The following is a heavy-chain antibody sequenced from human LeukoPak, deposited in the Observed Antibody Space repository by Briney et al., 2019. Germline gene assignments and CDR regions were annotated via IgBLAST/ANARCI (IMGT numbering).Heavy chain of an antibody. CDR2: ISYDGSNK. CDR1: GFTFSSYG. CDR3: AKASSSSHYYYYGMDV. Sequence: GRSLRLSCAASGFTFSSYGMHWVRQAPGKGLEWVAVISYDGSNKYYADSVKGRFTISRDNSKNTLYLQMNSLRAEDTAVYYCAKASSSSHYYYYGMDVWGQGITVTVSS. J-gene: IGHJ6*02. V-gene: IGHV3-30*18. D-gene: IGHD6-6*01.